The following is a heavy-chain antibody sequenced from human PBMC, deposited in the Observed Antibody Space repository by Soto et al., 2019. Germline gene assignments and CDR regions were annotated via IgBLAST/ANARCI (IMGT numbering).Heavy chain of an antibody. CDR3: AREGASGFGMDV. Sequence: PWETLSLTCTVSGGSMRTYYWGWIRQPAGKPLEWIGRIYPSGTTNYSPSLKSRVTLSLDTSKNQFSLNLSSVTAADTAVYYCAREGASGFGMDVWGQGTTVTVSS. D-gene: IGHD1-26*01. CDR1: GGSMRTYY. V-gene: IGHV4-4*07. J-gene: IGHJ6*02. CDR2: IYPSGTT.